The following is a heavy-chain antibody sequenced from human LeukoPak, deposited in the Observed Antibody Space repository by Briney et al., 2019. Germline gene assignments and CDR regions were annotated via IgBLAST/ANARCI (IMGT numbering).Heavy chain of an antibody. Sequence: ASVKVSCKASGYTFTSYSMNWVRQAPGQGLEWLGWINTNTGNPTYAQGFTGRFVFSLDTSVNTAYLQISSLKAEDTAVYYCARAVHPYDYESSGLTYDAFDIWGQGTMVTVSS. J-gene: IGHJ3*02. CDR2: INTNTGNP. CDR1: GYTFTSYS. V-gene: IGHV7-4-1*02. CDR3: ARAVHPYDYESSGLTYDAFDI. D-gene: IGHD3-22*01.